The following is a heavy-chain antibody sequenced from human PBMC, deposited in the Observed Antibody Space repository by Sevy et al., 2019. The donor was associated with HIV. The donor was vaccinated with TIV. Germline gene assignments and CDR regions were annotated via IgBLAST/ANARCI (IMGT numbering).Heavy chain of an antibody. Sequence: SETLSLTCNVSGDPVNNYYWYWIRQPAGKGLEWIGRVYASGNTNYNPSLKSRVTMSVDTSKNHFSLKLASVTAADTAVYFCASGRGYSYSLTYWGQGTLVTVSS. D-gene: IGHD5-18*01. J-gene: IGHJ4*02. CDR1: GDPVNNYY. V-gene: IGHV4-4*07. CDR3: ASGRGYSYSLTY. CDR2: VYASGNT.